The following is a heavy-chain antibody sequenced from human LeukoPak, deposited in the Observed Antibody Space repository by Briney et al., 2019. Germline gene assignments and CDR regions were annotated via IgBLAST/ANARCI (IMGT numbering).Heavy chain of an antibody. D-gene: IGHD4-17*01. CDR3: ANYDDYQYFDY. Sequence: PGGSLRLSCAASGFTFINYGMHWVRQAPGKGLEWVAVISYDATNKYYADSVKGRFTISRDNSKNTLYLQMNSLKTDDTAVYYCANYDDYQYFDYWGQGTPVTVSS. V-gene: IGHV3-30*18. CDR2: ISYDATNK. CDR1: GFTFINYG. J-gene: IGHJ4*02.